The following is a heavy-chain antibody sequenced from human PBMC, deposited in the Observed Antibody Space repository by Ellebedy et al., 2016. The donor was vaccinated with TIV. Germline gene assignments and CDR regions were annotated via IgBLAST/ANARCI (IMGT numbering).Heavy chain of an antibody. Sequence: PGGSLRLSCAASGFTFSNYWMNWVRQAPGKGLEWVATIKQDGSEKFYVDSVKGRFTISRDNANYLLYLQMKNLRAEDTAFYYCARVPPGAYGSGSYFGDDYWGQGTLVTVSS. CDR3: ARVPPGAYGSGSYFGDDY. CDR1: GFTFSNYW. CDR2: IKQDGSEK. D-gene: IGHD3-10*01. J-gene: IGHJ4*02. V-gene: IGHV3-7*01.